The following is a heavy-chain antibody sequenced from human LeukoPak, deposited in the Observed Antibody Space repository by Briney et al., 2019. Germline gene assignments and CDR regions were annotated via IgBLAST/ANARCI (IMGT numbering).Heavy chain of an antibody. D-gene: IGHD3-9*01. J-gene: IGHJ6*03. CDR3: ARGVRYPMYYDILTGYYSDYYYYMDV. Sequence: SETLSLTCTVSGGSISSSSYYWGWIRQPPGKGLEWIGYIYYSGSTNYNPSLKSRVTISVDTSKNQFSLKLSSVTAADTAVYYCARGVRYPMYYDILTGYYSDYYYYMDVWGKGTTVTISS. CDR2: IYYSGST. CDR1: GGSISSSSYY. V-gene: IGHV4-61*05.